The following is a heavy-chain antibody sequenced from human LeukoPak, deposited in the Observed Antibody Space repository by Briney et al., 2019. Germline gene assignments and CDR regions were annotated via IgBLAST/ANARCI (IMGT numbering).Heavy chain of an antibody. CDR2: INPSGGST. Sequence: ASVKVSCKASGYTFTSYYMHWVRQAPGQGLEWMGIINPSGGSTSYAQKFQGRVTMTRDVSTSTVYMELSSLRSEDTAVYYCARAPLCSGGSCYYSNWFDPWGQGTLVTVSS. CDR1: GYTFTSYY. CDR3: ARAPLCSGGSCYYSNWFDP. V-gene: IGHV1-46*01. J-gene: IGHJ5*02. D-gene: IGHD2-15*01.